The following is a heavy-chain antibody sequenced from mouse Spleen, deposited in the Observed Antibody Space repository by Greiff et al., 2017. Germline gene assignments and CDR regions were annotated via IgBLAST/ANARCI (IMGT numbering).Heavy chain of an antibody. CDR3: ARRDDGAY. CDR1: GYTFTSYW. Sequence: VQLQQSGAELVMPGASVKLSCKASGYTFTSYWMHWVKQRPGQGLEWIGEIDPSDSYTNYNQKFKGKATLTVDKSSSTAYMQLSSLTSEDSAVYYCARRDDGAYWGQGTLVTVSA. V-gene: IGHV1-69*01. J-gene: IGHJ3*01. CDR2: IDPSDSYT. D-gene: IGHD2-3*01.